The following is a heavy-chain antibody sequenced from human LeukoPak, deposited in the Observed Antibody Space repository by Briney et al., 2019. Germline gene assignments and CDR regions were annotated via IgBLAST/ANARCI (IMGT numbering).Heavy chain of an antibody. CDR2: ISGSGSTI. CDR3: ARAFDI. Sequence: GGSLRLSCVGSGFTFSSCEMNWVRQAPGKGLEWVSYISGSGSTIYYADSVKGRFTISRDNAKNSLYLQMNSLRAEDTAIYYCARAFDIWGQGTMVTVSS. J-gene: IGHJ3*02. CDR1: GFTFSSCE. V-gene: IGHV3-48*03.